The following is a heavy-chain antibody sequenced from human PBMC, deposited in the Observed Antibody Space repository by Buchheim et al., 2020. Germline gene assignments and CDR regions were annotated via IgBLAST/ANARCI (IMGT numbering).Heavy chain of an antibody. V-gene: IGHV4-4*02. CDR3: ARVTPLTVAGLDY. D-gene: IGHD6-19*01. Sequence: QVQLQESGPGLVKPSGTLSLTCAVSGGSISSSNWWSWVRQPPGKGLEWNGEIFHSGSTNYNPSLKSRVTISADKSKNKFPLKLNSVTAADTAVYYCARVTPLTVAGLDYWGQGAL. CDR2: IFHSGST. CDR1: GGSISSSNW. J-gene: IGHJ4*02.